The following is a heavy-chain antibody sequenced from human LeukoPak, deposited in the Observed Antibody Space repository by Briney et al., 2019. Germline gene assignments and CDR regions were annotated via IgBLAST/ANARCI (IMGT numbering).Heavy chain of an antibody. V-gene: IGHV1-18*01. CDR3: AREGVVVVPAAIGYYYYMDV. CDR1: GYTFTSYG. Sequence: ASVKVSCKASGYTFTSYGISWVPQAPGQGLEWMGWISAYNGNTNYAQKLQGRVTMTTDTSTSTAYMELRSLRSDDTAVYYCAREGVVVVPAAIGYYYYMDVWGKGTTVTVSS. CDR2: ISAYNGNT. J-gene: IGHJ6*03. D-gene: IGHD2-2*01.